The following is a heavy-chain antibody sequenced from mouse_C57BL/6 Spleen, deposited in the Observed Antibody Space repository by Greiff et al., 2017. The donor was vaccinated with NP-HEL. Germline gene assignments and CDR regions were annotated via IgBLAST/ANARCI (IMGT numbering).Heavy chain of an antibody. CDR3: TRDRDHYYAMDY. CDR2: ISSGGDYI. V-gene: IGHV5-9-1*02. CDR1: GFTFSSYA. Sequence: EVMLVESGEGLVKPGGSLKLSCVASGFTFSSYAMSWVRQTPEKRLEWVAYISSGGDYIYYADTVKGRFTISRANARNTLYLQMSSLKSEDTAMYYCTRDRDHYYAMDYWGQGTTVTVSS. D-gene: IGHD3-1*01. J-gene: IGHJ4*01.